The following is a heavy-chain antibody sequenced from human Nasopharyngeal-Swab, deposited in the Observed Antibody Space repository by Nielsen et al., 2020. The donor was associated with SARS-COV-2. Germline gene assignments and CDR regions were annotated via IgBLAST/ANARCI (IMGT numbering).Heavy chain of an antibody. V-gene: IGHV4-30-2*01. CDR1: GGSIRSGGYS. CDR2: IYHSGRT. CDR3: ARDVGGYDSRRLGYYYYGMDV. Sequence: SETLSLTCAVSGGSIRSGGYSWSWIRQPPGKGLEWIGYIYHSGRTYYNPSLKSRVTISVDTSKNQFSLKLTSVTAADTAVFYCARDVGGYDSRRLGYYYYGMDVWGQGTTVTVSS. D-gene: IGHD5-12*01. J-gene: IGHJ6*02.